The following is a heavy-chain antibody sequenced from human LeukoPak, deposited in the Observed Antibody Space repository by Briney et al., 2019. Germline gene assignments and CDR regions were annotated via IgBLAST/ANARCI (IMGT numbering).Heavy chain of an antibody. D-gene: IGHD3-3*01. CDR1: GFTFSRYW. CDR3: ARDRFLEIDY. Sequence: GGSLRLSCAASGFTFSRYWMHWVRQAPGKGLVWLARVNSDGSITNYADSVKGRFTISRDNAKNSLYLQMNSLRAEDTAVYYCARDRFLEIDYWGQGTLVTVSS. J-gene: IGHJ4*02. V-gene: IGHV3-74*01. CDR2: VNSDGSIT.